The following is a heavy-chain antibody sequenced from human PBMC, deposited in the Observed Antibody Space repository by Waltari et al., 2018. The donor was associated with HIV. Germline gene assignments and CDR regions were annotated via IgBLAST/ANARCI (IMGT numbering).Heavy chain of an antibody. CDR2: INPKTGGT. D-gene: IGHD4-17*01. J-gene: IGHJ4*02. Sequence: QVQVVQSGAEVKKPGASVKVSCKASGYTFTGYYMHWVRQAPGQGLEWMGWINPKTGGTNSAQNFQGRVTMTRDTSINTVYMELSRLISDDTAVYYCALGYGGQTAFDYWGQGTLVTVSS. V-gene: IGHV1-2*02. CDR3: ALGYGGQTAFDY. CDR1: GYTFTGYY.